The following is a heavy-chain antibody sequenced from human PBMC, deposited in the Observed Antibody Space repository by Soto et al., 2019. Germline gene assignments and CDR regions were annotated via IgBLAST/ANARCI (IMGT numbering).Heavy chain of an antibody. CDR2: ISSSSRTI. CDR3: ARDWGIAAAVYYNYYGIDV. D-gene: IGHD6-13*01. CDR1: GLTFSSYS. V-gene: IGHV3-48*02. J-gene: IGHJ6*02. Sequence: EVQLVESGGGLVQPGGSLRLSCGASGLTFSSYSMSWVRQAPGKGLEWVSSISSSSRTIYYADSVKGRFTLSRDNAKNSLYLQMNSLRDEDTAVYYCARDWGIAAAVYYNYYGIDVWGQGTTVTVSS.